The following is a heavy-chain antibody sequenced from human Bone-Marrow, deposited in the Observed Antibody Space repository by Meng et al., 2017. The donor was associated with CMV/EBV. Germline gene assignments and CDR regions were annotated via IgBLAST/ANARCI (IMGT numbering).Heavy chain of an antibody. V-gene: IGHV3-23*01. Sequence: GESLKISCAASGFTFSSYAMHWVRQAPGKGLEWVSGVSGSYGSTYYADSVNGRFTISRDSSKNTLYLQMNSLRAEDTAIYYCASAEVSPNPFKPLTPYAPFDSWGQGTLVTVSS. D-gene: IGHD3-9*01. CDR1: GFTFSSYA. CDR2: VSGSYGST. J-gene: IGHJ4*02. CDR3: ASAEVSPNPFKPLTPYAPFDS.